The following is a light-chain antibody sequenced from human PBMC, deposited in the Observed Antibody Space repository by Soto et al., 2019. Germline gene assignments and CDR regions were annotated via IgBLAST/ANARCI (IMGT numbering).Light chain of an antibody. Sequence: EIVLTQSPATLSLSPGERATLSCRASQSVSSYLAWYQQKPGQAPRLPIYDASNRATGIPARFSGSGSGTDFTLTVSSLDPEDFAVYYYLQRNNWPPCFGGGTKVEI. V-gene: IGKV3-11*01. J-gene: IGKJ4*01. CDR2: DAS. CDR3: LQRNNWPPC. CDR1: QSVSSY.